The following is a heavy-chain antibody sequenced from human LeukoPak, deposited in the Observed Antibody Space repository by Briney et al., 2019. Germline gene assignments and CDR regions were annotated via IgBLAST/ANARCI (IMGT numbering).Heavy chain of an antibody. V-gene: IGHV1-69*05. J-gene: IGHJ4*02. CDR3: ANLDPGIAVAGPYYFDY. CDR1: GYTFTSYG. CDR2: IVPIFGTA. Sequence: GASVKVSCKASGYTFTSYGISWVRQAPGQGLEWMGGIVPIFGTANYAQKFQGRVTITTDESTSTAYMELSSLRSEDTAVYYCANLDPGIAVAGPYYFDYWGQGTLVTVSS. D-gene: IGHD6-19*01.